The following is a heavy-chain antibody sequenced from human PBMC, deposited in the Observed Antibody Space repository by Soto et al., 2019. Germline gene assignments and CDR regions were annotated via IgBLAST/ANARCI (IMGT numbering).Heavy chain of an antibody. CDR1: GFTFSSYG. V-gene: IGHV3-33*01. Sequence: GGSLRLSCAASGFTFSSYGMHWVRQAPGKGLEWVAVIWYDGSNKYYADSVKGRFTISRDNSKNTLYLQMNSLRAEDTAVYYCVRDASYTGGYYGYYYYYGMDVWGQGTTVTVSS. J-gene: IGHJ6*02. CDR2: IWYDGSNK. CDR3: VRDASYTGGYYGYYYYYGMDV. D-gene: IGHD4-17*01.